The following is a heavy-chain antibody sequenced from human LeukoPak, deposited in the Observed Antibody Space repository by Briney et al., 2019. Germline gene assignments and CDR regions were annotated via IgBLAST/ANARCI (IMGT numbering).Heavy chain of an antibody. CDR1: GFTFGGSP. J-gene: IGHJ4*02. V-gene: IGHV3-73*01. CDR2: IRSKADNYAT. Sequence: GGSLRLSCAASGFTFGGSPILWVRQASGKGLEWVGRIRSKADNYATAYAASVQGRCTISRDDSKSTAYLQLTSLKTEDTAVYYCTQSNYWGQGALVTVSS. CDR3: TQSNY.